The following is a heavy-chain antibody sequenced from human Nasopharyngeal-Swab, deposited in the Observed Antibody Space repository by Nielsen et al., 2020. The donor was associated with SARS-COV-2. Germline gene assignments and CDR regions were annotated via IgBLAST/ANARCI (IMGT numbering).Heavy chain of an antibody. CDR2: ISGSGGST. J-gene: IGHJ6*02. Sequence: GESLKISYAASGFTFSSYAMSWVRQAPGKGLEWVSAISGSGGSTYYADSVKGRFTISRDNSKNTLYLQMNSLRAEDTAVYYCAKSSSTPYGMDVWGQGTTVTVSS. V-gene: IGHV3-23*01. CDR3: AKSSSTPYGMDV. CDR1: GFTFSSYA.